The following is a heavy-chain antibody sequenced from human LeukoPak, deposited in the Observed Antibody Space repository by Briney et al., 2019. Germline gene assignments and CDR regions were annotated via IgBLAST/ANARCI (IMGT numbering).Heavy chain of an antibody. J-gene: IGHJ4*02. D-gene: IGHD6-19*01. V-gene: IGHV4-34*01. CDR2: INHSGST. CDR3: ARVYPPPSSGWPYYFDY. CDR1: GGSFSGYY. Sequence: SETLSLTCAVYGGSFSGYYWSWIRQPPGKGLEWIGEINHSGSTNYNPSLKSRVTISVDTSKNQFSLKLSSVTAADTAVYYCARVYPPPSSGWPYYFDYWGQGTLVTVSS.